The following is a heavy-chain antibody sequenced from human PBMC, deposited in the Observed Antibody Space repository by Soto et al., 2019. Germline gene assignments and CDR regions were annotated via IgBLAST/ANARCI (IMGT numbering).Heavy chain of an antibody. V-gene: IGHV3-48*03. Sequence: EVQLVESGGGLVQPGGSLRLSCTASGFTFSSYEMNWVRQAPGKGLEWVSHISSGGGTMYHADSVKGRFTVSRDNAKSSLFLQMNRLRVEDTSVYFCARSLGAVAAHNYGIDIWGQGTTVTVSS. J-gene: IGHJ6*02. CDR1: GFTFSSYE. CDR3: ARSLGAVAAHNYGIDI. CDR2: ISSGGGTM. D-gene: IGHD6-19*01.